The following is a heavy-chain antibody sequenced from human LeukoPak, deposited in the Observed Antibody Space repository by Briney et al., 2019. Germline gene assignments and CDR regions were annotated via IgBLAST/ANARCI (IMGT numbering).Heavy chain of an antibody. D-gene: IGHD6-19*01. J-gene: IGHJ4*02. CDR2: INPDGRTI. V-gene: IGHV3-74*01. Sequence: GGSLRLSCAASEFTFSSYWMHWVRQAPGKGLVWVSRINPDGRTISYADSVKDRFTISRDNAKNTLYLQMNSLRAEDTAVYYCVRVAVGEYHFDHWGQGTLVTVSS. CDR3: VRVAVGEYHFDH. CDR1: EFTFSSYW.